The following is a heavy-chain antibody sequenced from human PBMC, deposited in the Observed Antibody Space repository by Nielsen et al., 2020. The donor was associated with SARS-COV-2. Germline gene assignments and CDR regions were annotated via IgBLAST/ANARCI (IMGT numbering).Heavy chain of an antibody. Sequence: GESLKISCAASGFTVSSNYMSWVRQAPGKGLEWVSVIYSGGSTYYADSVKGRFTISRDNSKNTLYLQMNSLRAEDTAVYYCAKEGAAAGTPLVDWGQGTLVTVSS. J-gene: IGHJ4*02. V-gene: IGHV3-53*01. D-gene: IGHD6-13*01. CDR3: AKEGAAAGTPLVD. CDR1: GFTVSSNY. CDR2: IYSGGST.